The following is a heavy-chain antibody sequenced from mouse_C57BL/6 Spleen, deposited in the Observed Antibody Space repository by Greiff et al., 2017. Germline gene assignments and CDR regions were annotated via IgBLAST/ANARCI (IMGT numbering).Heavy chain of an antibody. CDR3: ARRWDDYAMDY. J-gene: IGHJ4*01. D-gene: IGHD4-1*01. Sequence: VQLQQSGAELAKPGASVKLSCKASGYTFTSYWMHWVNQRPGQGLEWIGYINPSSGYTKYNQKFKDKATLTADKASSTAYMQLSSLTYEDSAVYCCARRWDDYAMDYWGQGTSVTVSS. CDR1: GYTFTSYW. CDR2: INPSSGYT. V-gene: IGHV1-7*01.